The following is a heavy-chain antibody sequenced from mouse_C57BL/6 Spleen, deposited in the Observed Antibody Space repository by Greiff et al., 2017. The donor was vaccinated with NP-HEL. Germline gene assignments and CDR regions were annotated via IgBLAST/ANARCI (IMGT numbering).Heavy chain of an antibody. J-gene: IGHJ4*01. CDR1: GYAFSSSW. Sequence: QVQLQQSGPELVKPGASVKISCKASGYAFSSSWMNWVKQRPGKGLEWIGRIYPGDGDTNYNGKFKGKATLTADKSSSTAYMQLSSLTSEDSAVYFGARCYGSSYCAMDYWGQGTSVTVSS. CDR3: ARCYGSSYCAMDY. CDR2: IYPGDGDT. D-gene: IGHD1-1*01. V-gene: IGHV1-82*01.